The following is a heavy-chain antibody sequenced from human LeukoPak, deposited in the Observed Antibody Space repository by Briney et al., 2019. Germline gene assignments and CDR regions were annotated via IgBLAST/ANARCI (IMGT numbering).Heavy chain of an antibody. V-gene: IGHV3-11*01. CDR1: GFTFSDYY. CDR2: ISSSGSTI. CDR3: ARVHSSSWYYFDY. Sequence: GGSLRLSCAASGFTFSDYYMSWIRQAPGKGLEWVSYISSSGSTIYYADSVKGRFTISRDSAKNSLYLQMNSLRAEDTAVYYCARVHSSSWYYFDYWGQGTLVTVSS. J-gene: IGHJ4*02. D-gene: IGHD6-13*01.